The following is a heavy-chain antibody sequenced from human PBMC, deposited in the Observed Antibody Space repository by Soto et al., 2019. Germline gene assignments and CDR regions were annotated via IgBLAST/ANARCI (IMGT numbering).Heavy chain of an antibody. CDR1: GATFSSYA. J-gene: IGHJ6*02. CDR3: ARATLRDTAMVTDGMDV. CDR2: IIPIFGTA. Sequence: SVKVSCKASGATFSSYAISWVRQAPGQGLEWMGGIIPIFGTANYAQKFQGRVTITADESTSTAYMELSSLRSEDTAVYYCARATLRDTAMVTDGMDVWGQGTTVTVSS. D-gene: IGHD5-18*01. V-gene: IGHV1-69*13.